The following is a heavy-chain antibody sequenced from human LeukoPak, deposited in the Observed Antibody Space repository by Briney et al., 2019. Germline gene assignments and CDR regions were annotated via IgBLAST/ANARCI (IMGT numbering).Heavy chain of an antibody. CDR3: ARRDCSSPAEFDY. J-gene: IGHJ4*02. V-gene: IGHV3-21*01. CDR2: ISSSSSYI. CDR1: GFTFSSYS. Sequence: GGSLRLSCAASGFTFSSYSMNWVRQAPGKGLEWVSSISSSSSYIYYADSVKGRFTISRDNAKNSLYLQMNSLRAEDTAVYYCARRDCSSPAEFDYWGQGTLVTVSS. D-gene: IGHD6-6*01.